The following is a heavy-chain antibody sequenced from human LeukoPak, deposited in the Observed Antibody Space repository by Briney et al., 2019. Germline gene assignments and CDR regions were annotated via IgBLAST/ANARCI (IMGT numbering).Heavy chain of an antibody. V-gene: IGHV3-30*04. D-gene: IGHD5-12*01. CDR1: GFSFSSYT. J-gene: IGHJ4*02. CDR3: ARVGYSGYDSRPVFNY. CDR2: ISYDGTNE. Sequence: GRSLRLSCAGSGFSFSSYTMHWVRQAPGKGLEWVAIISYDGTNEYYADSVKGRFTISRDNSKNTLYLQVNSLRAEDTAVYYCARVGYSGYDSRPVFNYWGQGTLVTVSS.